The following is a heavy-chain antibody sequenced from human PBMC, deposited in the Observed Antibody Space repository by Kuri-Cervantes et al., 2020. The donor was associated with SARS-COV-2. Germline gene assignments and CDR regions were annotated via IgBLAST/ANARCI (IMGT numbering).Heavy chain of an antibody. J-gene: IGHJ4*02. Sequence: GGSLRLSCVASGFNFSTTDMHRVRQAPGKGLEWVTFISSDGKNKKCMASGKGRFTISRDNSQNTLYLHMKSLRSEDTAMYYCAKDRVGVQDFWGQGTLVTVSS. CDR1: GFNFSTTD. CDR2: ISSDGKNK. V-gene: IGHV3-30*18. D-gene: IGHD2-21*01. CDR3: AKDRVGVQDF.